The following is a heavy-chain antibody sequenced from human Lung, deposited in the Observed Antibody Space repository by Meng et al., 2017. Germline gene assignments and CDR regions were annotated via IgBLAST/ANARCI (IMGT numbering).Heavy chain of an antibody. V-gene: IGHV4-34*01. CDR1: GGSFSDYY. Sequence: QVQVQAWREGLLKPSGTLSLTGVVSGGSFSDYYWSWIRQPPGKGLEWIGEINHSGSTNYNPSLESRATISVDTSQNNLSLKLSSVTAADSAVYYCARGPTTMAHDFDYWGQGTLVTVSS. CDR3: ARGPTTMAHDFDY. CDR2: INHSGST. D-gene: IGHD4-11*01. J-gene: IGHJ4*02.